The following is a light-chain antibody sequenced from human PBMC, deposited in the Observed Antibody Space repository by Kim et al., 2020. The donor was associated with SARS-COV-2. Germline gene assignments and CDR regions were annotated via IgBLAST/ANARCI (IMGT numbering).Light chain of an antibody. CDR2: VAS. CDR3: QHSYGRPYN. J-gene: IGKJ2*01. Sequence: SSSVGDWVTITCRASQSIGTHLNWYQQIPGKAPKLLISVASSLQSGVPSRFSGSGSGTDFTLTISSLQLEDFSTYYCQHSYGRPYNFGQGTKLDI. V-gene: IGKV1-39*01. CDR1: QSIGTH.